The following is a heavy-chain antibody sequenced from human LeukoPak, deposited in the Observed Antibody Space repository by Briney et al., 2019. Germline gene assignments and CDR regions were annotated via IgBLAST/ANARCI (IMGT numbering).Heavy chain of an antibody. V-gene: IGHV3-30*18. D-gene: IGHD2-15*01. CDR1: GFTFSSYG. J-gene: IGHJ6*02. CDR3: AKDLYCSGGSCYSDYYYYYYGMDV. CDR2: ISFDGTYK. Sequence: GGSLRLSCAASGFTFSSYGMHWVRQAPGKGLEWVAVISFDGTYKYYADSVKGRFTISRDNSKNTLYLQMNSLRAEDTAVYYCAKDLYCSGGSCYSDYYYYYYGMDVWGQGTTVTVSS.